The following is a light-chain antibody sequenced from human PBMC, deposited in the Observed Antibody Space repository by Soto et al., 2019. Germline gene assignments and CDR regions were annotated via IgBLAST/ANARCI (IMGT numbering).Light chain of an antibody. CDR1: QDISNY. V-gene: IGKV1-33*01. CDR2: DAS. J-gene: IGKJ5*01. Sequence: DIQMTQSPSSLSASVGDRVTFTCQASQDISNYLSLYQHKLGKAPKLLVYDASDLESGVPGRFSASGSGTHFSLTISNLQPEDFATYFCQQYDSRPITFGQGTRLEIK. CDR3: QQYDSRPIT.